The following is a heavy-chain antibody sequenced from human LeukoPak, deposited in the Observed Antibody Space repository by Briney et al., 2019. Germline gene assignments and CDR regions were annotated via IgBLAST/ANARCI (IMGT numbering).Heavy chain of an antibody. D-gene: IGHD3-16*01. V-gene: IGHV3-23*01. J-gene: IGHJ4*02. CDR3: AKDLHWGLDY. CDR2: LSGNGAKT. CDR1: GFAFSTYG. Sequence: GGSLRLSCAGSGFAFSTYGMSWVRQAPGRGLEWVSALSGNGAKTFYADSVKGRFTISRDNSKNTMYLQMNSLRAEDTAIYYCAKDLHWGLDYWGQGILITVSS.